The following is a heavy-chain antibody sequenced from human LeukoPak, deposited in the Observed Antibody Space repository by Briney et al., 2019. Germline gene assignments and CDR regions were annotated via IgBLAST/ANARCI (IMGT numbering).Heavy chain of an antibody. D-gene: IGHD3-22*01. Sequence: PGGSLRLSCAASGFTFSSYWMSWVRQAPGKGLEWVANIKQDGSEKYYVDSVKGRFTISRDNAKNSLYLQMNSLRAEDTAVYYCARDHDYYDSSGYFYYFDYWGQGTLVTVSS. V-gene: IGHV3-7*01. CDR3: ARDHDYYDSSGYFYYFDY. CDR2: IKQDGSEK. J-gene: IGHJ4*02. CDR1: GFTFSSYW.